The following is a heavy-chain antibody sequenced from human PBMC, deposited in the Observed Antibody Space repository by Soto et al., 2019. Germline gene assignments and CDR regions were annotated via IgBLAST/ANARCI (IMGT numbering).Heavy chain of an antibody. J-gene: IGHJ6*02. D-gene: IGHD6-25*01. CDR2: IKSKTDGGTT. CDR1: GFTFSNAW. Sequence: PGGSLRLSCAASGFTFSNAWMSWVRQAPGKGLEWVGRIKSKTDGGTTDYAAPVKGRFTISRDDSKNTLYLQMNSLKTEDTAVYYCTTGPSAAGNFYYGMDVWGQGTTVTVSS. V-gene: IGHV3-15*01. CDR3: TTGPSAAGNFYYGMDV.